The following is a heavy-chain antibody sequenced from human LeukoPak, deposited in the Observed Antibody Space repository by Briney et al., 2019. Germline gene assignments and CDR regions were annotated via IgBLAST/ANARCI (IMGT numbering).Heavy chain of an antibody. CDR3: AKGKQLERRNYYYYYMDV. CDR1: GFTFSSYG. V-gene: IGHV3-30*02. CDR2: IRYDGSNK. Sequence: GGSLRLSCAASGFTFSSYGMHWVRQAPGKGLEWVAFIRYDGSNKYYADSVKGRFTISRDNSKNTLYLQMNSLRAEDTAVYYCAKGKQLERRNYYYYYMDVWGKGTTVTISS. J-gene: IGHJ6*03. D-gene: IGHD1-1*01.